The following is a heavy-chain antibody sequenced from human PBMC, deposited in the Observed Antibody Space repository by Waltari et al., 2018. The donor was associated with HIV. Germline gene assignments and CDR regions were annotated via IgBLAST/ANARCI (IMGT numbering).Heavy chain of an antibody. V-gene: IGHV7-4-1*02. CDR1: GYTFTSYA. J-gene: IGHJ4*02. CDR3: ARDYYDSSGYYYIYFDY. Sequence: QVQLVQSGSELKKPGASVKVSCKASGYTFTSYAMNWVRQAPGQRLEWMGWINTNTGNPTDAEGFTVRFVFSLDTSVSTAYLQISSLKAEDTAMYYCARDYYDSSGYYYIYFDYWGQGTLVTVSS. CDR2: INTNTGNP. D-gene: IGHD3-22*01.